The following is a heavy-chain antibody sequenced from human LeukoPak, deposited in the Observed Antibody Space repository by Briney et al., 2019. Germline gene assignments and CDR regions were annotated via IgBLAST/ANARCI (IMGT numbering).Heavy chain of an antibody. CDR2: INHSGST. CDR1: GGSFSGYY. Sequence: SVTLSLTCAVYGGSFSGYYWSWIRQPPGKGLEWIGEINHSGSTNYNPSLKSRVTISVDTSKKQFSLKLSSVTAADTAVYYCARVLEGSSGQHWYFDLWGRGTLVTVS. J-gene: IGHJ2*01. V-gene: IGHV4-34*01. D-gene: IGHD6-19*01. CDR3: ARVLEGSSGQHWYFDL.